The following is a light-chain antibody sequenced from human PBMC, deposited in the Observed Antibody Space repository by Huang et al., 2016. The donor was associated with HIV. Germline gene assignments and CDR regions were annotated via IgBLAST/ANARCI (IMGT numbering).Light chain of an antibody. CDR3: HQRSNWHYT. V-gene: IGKV3D-11*01. J-gene: IGKJ2*01. Sequence: EIVLTQSPATLSLSPGERATLSCRASQGVSGFLGWYQQRPGHSPMLLIYDTSNRATGVPARFSGSGSGTDFTLTISSLEPEDFAVYYCHQRSNWHYTFGQGTKLEIK. CDR2: DTS. CDR1: QGVSGF.